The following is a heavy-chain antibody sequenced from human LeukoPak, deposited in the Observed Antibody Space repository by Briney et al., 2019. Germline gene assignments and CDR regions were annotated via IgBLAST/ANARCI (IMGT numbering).Heavy chain of an antibody. CDR2: ISSSGFST. CDR1: GFNFSDYY. Sequence: GGSLRLSCAASGFNFSDYYMSWIRQAPGKGLEWVSYISSSGFSTYYAGSVKGRFTIYRDKARNSLYLQMNSLAPEDTALYYCARGKRRFDYWGQGTLVSVSS. V-gene: IGHV3-11*01. CDR3: ARGKRRFDY. J-gene: IGHJ4*02.